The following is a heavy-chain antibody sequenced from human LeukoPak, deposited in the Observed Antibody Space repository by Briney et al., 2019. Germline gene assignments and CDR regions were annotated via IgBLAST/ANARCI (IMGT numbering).Heavy chain of an antibody. D-gene: IGHD3-16*01. V-gene: IGHV3-7*05. Sequence: GGSLRLSCAASGFTFNRFWMNWVRQAPGRGLEWVANIDQSGGRNNYVDSEKGRFTISRDNAKNSLFLEMSSLRADDTAVYFCARDVEGGTFDIWGQGTTVTVSS. J-gene: IGHJ3*02. CDR1: GFTFNRFW. CDR3: ARDVEGGTFDI. CDR2: IDQSGGRN.